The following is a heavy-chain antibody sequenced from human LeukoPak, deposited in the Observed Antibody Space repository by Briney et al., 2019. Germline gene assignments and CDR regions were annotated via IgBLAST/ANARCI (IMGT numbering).Heavy chain of an antibody. V-gene: IGHV4-4*02. CDR1: GDSISNSFW. CDR3: TRSAGWWSLDY. J-gene: IGHJ4*02. CDR2: ISHTGST. Sequence: PSETLSLTCTVSGDSISNSFWWSWVRQPPGKGLEWIGEISHTGSTKYNPSLKNRVTISRDSSKNQFSLKLNSVTAADTATYYCTRSAGWWSLDYWGQGALVTVSS. D-gene: IGHD2-8*02.